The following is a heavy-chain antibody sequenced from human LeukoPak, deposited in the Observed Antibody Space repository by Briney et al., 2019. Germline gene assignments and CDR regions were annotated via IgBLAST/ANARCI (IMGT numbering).Heavy chain of an antibody. CDR1: GYTFTSYG. CDR2: ISAYNGNT. V-gene: IGHV1-18*01. D-gene: IGHD3-22*01. Sequence: ASVKVSCKASGYTFTSYGISWVRQAPGQGLEWMGWISAYNGNTNYAQKFQGRVTITADESTSTAYMELSSLRSEDTAVYYCARDLGYYDSSGYDYWGQGTLVTVSS. J-gene: IGHJ4*02. CDR3: ARDLGYYDSSGYDY.